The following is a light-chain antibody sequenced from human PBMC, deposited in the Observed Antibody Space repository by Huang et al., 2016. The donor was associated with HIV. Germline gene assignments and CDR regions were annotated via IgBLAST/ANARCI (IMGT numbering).Light chain of an antibody. CDR2: KVS. V-gene: IGKV2-30*01. CDR3: MQGTHSHPGT. Sequence: DVVLTQSPLSLPVTLGQPASISCRSSQNLIYIDWNTYLNWFQRRPGQSPRRLIYKVSNRDSGFPDRFSGSGSGTEFTLKISRVEAGDVVVYCCMQGTHSHPGTFGQGTKVDIK. CDR1: QNLIYIDWNTY. J-gene: IGKJ1*01.